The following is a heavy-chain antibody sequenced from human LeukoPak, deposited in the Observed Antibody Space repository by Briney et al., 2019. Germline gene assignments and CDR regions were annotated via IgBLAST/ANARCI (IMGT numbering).Heavy chain of an antibody. Sequence: GGSLRLSCAASGFTLSSYSMNWVRQAPGKGLEWVSSISGSSSYIYYTDSVKDRFTISRDNAKNSLYLQMNSLRAEDTAVYYCARVLRAAAGNERYNWFDPWGQGTLVTVSS. CDR1: GFTLSSYS. CDR2: ISGSSSYI. CDR3: ARVLRAAAGNERYNWFDP. J-gene: IGHJ5*02. D-gene: IGHD6-13*01. V-gene: IGHV3-21*01.